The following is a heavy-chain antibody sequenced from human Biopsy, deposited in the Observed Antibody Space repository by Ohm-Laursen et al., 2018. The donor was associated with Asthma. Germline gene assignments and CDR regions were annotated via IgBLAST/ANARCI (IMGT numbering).Heavy chain of an antibody. J-gene: IGHJ4*02. CDR1: GFSFSNFG. Sequence: SLRLSCAASGFSFSNFGMHWVRQAPGKGLEWVAVISFDGSNEDYADSVKGRFTISRDNSKNTLFLEMNSLRPEDTAVYYCAKELFPRWELRRGPDSWGQGTLVTVSS. V-gene: IGHV3-30*18. CDR2: ISFDGSNE. CDR3: AKELFPRWELRRGPDS. D-gene: IGHD1-26*01.